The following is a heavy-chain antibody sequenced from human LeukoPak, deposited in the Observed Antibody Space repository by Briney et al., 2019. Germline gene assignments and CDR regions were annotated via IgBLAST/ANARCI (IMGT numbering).Heavy chain of an antibody. CDR1: GESFSGYY. CDR3: ARGPRGLGMAGTFDY. J-gene: IGHJ4*02. V-gene: IGHV4-34*01. Sequence: PSETMSLTCAVYGESFSGYYWSWDRQLPGKGLERIGEIKHSGSTNYNPSPKSGVTIPVDTSKNQFSLRLNCVTAADTAVYYCARGPRGLGMAGTFDYWGQGTLVTVSS. D-gene: IGHD6-19*01. CDR2: IKHSGST.